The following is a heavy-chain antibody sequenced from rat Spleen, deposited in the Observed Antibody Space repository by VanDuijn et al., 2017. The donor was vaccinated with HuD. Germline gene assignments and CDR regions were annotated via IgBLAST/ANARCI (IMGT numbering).Heavy chain of an antibody. J-gene: IGHJ2*01. CDR3: ARHQLPFDY. D-gene: IGHD1-2*01. CDR1: GFTFSDYY. CDR2: ISYDGSST. V-gene: IGHV5-29*01. Sequence: EVQLVESDGGLVQPGRSLKLSCAASGFTFSDYYMAWVRQAPTKGLEWVSTISYDGSSTYYRDSVKGRFTISRDNAKSTLYLQMDSLRSEDTATYYCARHQLPFDYWGQGVMVTVSS.